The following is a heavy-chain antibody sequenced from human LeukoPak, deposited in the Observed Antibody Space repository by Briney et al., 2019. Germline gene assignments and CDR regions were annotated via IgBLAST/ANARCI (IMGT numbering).Heavy chain of an antibody. D-gene: IGHD4-17*01. CDR2: IYHSGST. Sequence: SQTLSLTCPVSGGPISSGGYSWSWIRQPPGKGLEWIGYIYHSGSTYYNPSLKSRVTISVDRSKNQFSLKLSSVTAADTAVYYCARDHLYGDSSWFDPWGQGTLVTVSS. J-gene: IGHJ5*02. V-gene: IGHV4-30-2*01. CDR3: ARDHLYGDSSWFDP. CDR1: GGPISSGGYS.